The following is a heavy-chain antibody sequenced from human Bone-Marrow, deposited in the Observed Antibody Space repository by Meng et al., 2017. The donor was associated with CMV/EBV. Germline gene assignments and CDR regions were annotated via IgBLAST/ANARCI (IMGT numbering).Heavy chain of an antibody. CDR1: GFTFSSYW. Sequence: GGSLRLSCAASGFTFSSYWMSWVRQAPGKGLEWVANIKQDGSEKYYVDSVKGRFTISRDNAKNSLYLQMNSLRAEDTAVYYCARESYIVVVPAAIPVGDKYNWFDPWGQGTRVTVSS. CDR2: IKQDGSEK. V-gene: IGHV3-7*01. CDR3: ARESYIVVVPAAIPVGDKYNWFDP. D-gene: IGHD2-2*02. J-gene: IGHJ5*02.